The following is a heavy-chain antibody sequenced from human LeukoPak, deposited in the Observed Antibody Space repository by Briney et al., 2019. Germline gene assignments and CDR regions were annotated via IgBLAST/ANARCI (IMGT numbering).Heavy chain of an antibody. CDR1: GGSISSGGHS. CDR2: IYYSGST. J-gene: IGHJ5*02. V-gene: IGHV4-39*07. CDR3: ARKWIAATLVGFDP. Sequence: NPSETLSLTCAVSGGSISSGGHSWSWIRQPPGKGLEWIGSIYYSGSTYYNPSLKSRVTISVDTSKNQFSLKLSSVTAADTAVYYCARKWIAATLVGFDPWGQGTLVTVSS. D-gene: IGHD6-13*01.